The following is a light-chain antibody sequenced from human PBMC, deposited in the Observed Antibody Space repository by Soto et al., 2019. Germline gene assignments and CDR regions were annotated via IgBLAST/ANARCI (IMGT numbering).Light chain of an antibody. V-gene: IGKV3-20*01. CDR1: QSVDSKY. CDR3: QQYAFSPRT. J-gene: IGKJ5*01. CDR2: GGS. Sequence: EIVLTQSPGTLALSPGERPPLSCRASQSVDSKYFSWYQQKPGQAPRLLIYGGSRRATGVPDRFSGAGSGTDFTLTISRLEPEDFAVFYCQQYAFSPRTFGQGTRLQIK.